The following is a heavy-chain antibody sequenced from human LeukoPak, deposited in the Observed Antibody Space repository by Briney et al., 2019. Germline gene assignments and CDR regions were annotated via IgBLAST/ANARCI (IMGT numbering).Heavy chain of an antibody. Sequence: SETLSLTCTVSGGSISSSSYYWGWIRQPPGKGLEWIGNIYSSGSTYYNPSLKSRVTISVDTSKNQFSLKLSSVTAADTAVYYCASARDSSGWYYAFDIWGQGTMVTVSS. CDR3: ASARDSSGWYYAFDI. J-gene: IGHJ3*02. V-gene: IGHV4-39*07. D-gene: IGHD6-19*01. CDR2: IYSSGST. CDR1: GGSISSSSYY.